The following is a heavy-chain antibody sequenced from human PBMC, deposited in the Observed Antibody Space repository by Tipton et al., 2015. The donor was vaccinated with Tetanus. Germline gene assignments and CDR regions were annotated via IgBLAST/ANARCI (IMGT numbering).Heavy chain of an antibody. Sequence: SLRLSCAASGFMFTRYPMHWVRQAPGKGLEYVASILGDDSSTLYASSMKGRFTITRDNSKNTVYLQMDSLRGEDMAVYYCARDSSMAVADPILWYWGQGTLVTVSS. V-gene: IGHV3-64*01. CDR1: GFMFTRYP. CDR2: ILGDDSST. CDR3: ARDSSMAVADPILWY. D-gene: IGHD6-19*01. J-gene: IGHJ4*02.